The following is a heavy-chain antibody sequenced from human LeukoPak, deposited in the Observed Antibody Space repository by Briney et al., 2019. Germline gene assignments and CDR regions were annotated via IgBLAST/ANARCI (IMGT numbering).Heavy chain of an antibody. CDR2: IYYSGST. Sequence: SETLSLTCTVSGGSISSYYWSWIRQPPGKGLEWIGYIYYSGSTNYNPSLKSRVTILVDTSKNQFSLKLSSVTAADTAVYYCARAIASTTTWFDPWGQGTLVTVPP. V-gene: IGHV4-59*01. D-gene: IGHD6-25*01. CDR1: GGSISSYY. CDR3: ARAIASTTTWFDP. J-gene: IGHJ5*02.